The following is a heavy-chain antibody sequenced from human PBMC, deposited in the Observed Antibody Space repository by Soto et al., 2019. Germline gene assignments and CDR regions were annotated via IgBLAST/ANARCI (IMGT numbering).Heavy chain of an antibody. CDR2: ISGSGGST. V-gene: IGHV3-23*01. Sequence: GGSLRLSCAASGFTFSSYAVSWVRQAPGKGLEWVSAISGSGGSTYYADSVKGRFTISRDNSKNTLYLQMNSLRAEDTAVYYCAKDVRTTVSARAAFDIWGQGTMVTVSS. CDR1: GFTFSSYA. J-gene: IGHJ3*02. D-gene: IGHD4-17*01. CDR3: AKDVRTTVSARAAFDI.